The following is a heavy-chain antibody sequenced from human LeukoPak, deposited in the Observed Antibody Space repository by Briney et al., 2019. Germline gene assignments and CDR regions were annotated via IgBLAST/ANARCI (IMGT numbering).Heavy chain of an antibody. D-gene: IGHD6-13*01. CDR2: ISYDGGIK. J-gene: IGHJ4*02. V-gene: IGHV3-30*03. CDR3: ARDPIAATASGGDY. Sequence: GGSLRLSCAASGFTFSSDGMHWVRQAPGKGLEWVSVISYDGGIKYYADSVKGRFTISRDNAKNSLYLQMNSLRAEDTAVYFCARDPIAATASGGDYWGQGTLVTVSS. CDR1: GFTFSSDG.